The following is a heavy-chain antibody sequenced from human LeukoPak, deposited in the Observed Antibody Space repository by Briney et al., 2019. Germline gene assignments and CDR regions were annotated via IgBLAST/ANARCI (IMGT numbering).Heavy chain of an antibody. CDR1: GFTFSSYW. J-gene: IGHJ4*02. V-gene: IGHV3-48*04. Sequence: GGSLRLSCGASGFTFSSYWMHWVRQVPGKGLDWVSYISRIGTTIYYADSVKGRFTISRDNAKNSLYLQMNSLRAEDTAVYYCARGGAILHFDYWGQGTLVTVSS. CDR2: ISRIGTTI. D-gene: IGHD1-26*01. CDR3: ARGGAILHFDY.